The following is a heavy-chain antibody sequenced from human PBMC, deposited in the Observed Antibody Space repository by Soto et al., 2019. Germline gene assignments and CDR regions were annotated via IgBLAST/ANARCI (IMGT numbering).Heavy chain of an antibody. Sequence: ASVKVSCKASRYSFTTYALHWVRQAPGQRLEWMGWINAGNGDTKYSEKFQGRVTITRDTSANTAYMELSSLRSEDTSVYYCARDPGTGAALRAYHFDHWGQGTLVTVSS. CDR1: RYSFTTYA. V-gene: IGHV1-3*01. J-gene: IGHJ4*02. CDR3: ARDPGTGAALRAYHFDH. CDR2: INAGNGDT. D-gene: IGHD1-1*01.